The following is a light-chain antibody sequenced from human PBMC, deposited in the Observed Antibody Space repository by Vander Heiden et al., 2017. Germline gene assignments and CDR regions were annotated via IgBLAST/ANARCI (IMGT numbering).Light chain of an antibody. CDR2: GAS. J-gene: IGKJ4*01. CDR1: QSVSSN. CDR3: QQRYNSPPLT. Sequence: EIVMTQSPATLSVSPGERATLSCRASQSVSSNLAWYQQKPGQAPRLLIYGASTRATGIPARFSGSGSGTEFTLTISSLQSEDFAIYYCQQRYNSPPLTFGGGTKVEMK. V-gene: IGKV3-15*01.